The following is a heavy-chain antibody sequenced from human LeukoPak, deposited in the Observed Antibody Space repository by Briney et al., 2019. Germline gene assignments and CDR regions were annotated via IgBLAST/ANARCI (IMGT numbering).Heavy chain of an antibody. CDR2: VQYSGFG. D-gene: IGHD3-3*01. V-gene: IGHV4-39*07. Sequence: SETLSLTCTVSHGSIATHSYFWGWLRQPPGKGLEFVASVQYSGFGYKSPSLRSRVAVSTDTSKNQFSLRLESLTAADTAVYFCVRGVSNDWYFDLWGSGTLVSISS. CDR1: HGSIATHSYF. J-gene: IGHJ2*01. CDR3: VRGVSNDWYFDL.